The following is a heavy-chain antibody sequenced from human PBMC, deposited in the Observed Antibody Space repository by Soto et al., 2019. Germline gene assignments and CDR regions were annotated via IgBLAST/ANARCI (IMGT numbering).Heavy chain of an antibody. CDR1: GFTFSSYG. Sequence: QVQLVESGGGVVQPGRSLRLSCAASGFTFSSYGMHWVRQAPGKGLEWVAVIWYDGSNKYYADSVKGRFTISRDNSKNTLYLQTNSLRAEHTAVYYCARDSLAGLDYWGQGTLVTVSS. CDR2: IWYDGSNK. J-gene: IGHJ4*02. CDR3: ARDSLAGLDY. D-gene: IGHD6-25*01. V-gene: IGHV3-33*01.